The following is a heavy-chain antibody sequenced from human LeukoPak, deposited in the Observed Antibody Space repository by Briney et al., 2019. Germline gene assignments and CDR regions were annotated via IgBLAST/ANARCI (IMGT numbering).Heavy chain of an antibody. CDR1: GFTFSSYS. CDR3: ARDDYYGSGSPISDY. V-gene: IGHV3-21*01. CDR2: ISSSSSYI. Sequence: GGSLRLSCAASGFTFSSYSMNWVRQAPGKGLEWVSSISSSSSYIYYADSVKGRFTISRDNAKNSLYLQMNSLRAEDTAVYYCARDDYYGSGSPISDYWGQGTLVTVSS. D-gene: IGHD3-10*01. J-gene: IGHJ4*02.